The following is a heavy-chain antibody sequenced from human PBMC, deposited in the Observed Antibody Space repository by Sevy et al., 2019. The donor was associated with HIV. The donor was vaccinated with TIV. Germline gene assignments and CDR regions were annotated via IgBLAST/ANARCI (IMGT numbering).Heavy chain of an antibody. CDR2: ISGSGGST. V-gene: IGHV3-23*01. CDR1: GLTFTSYA. J-gene: IGHJ3*02. CDR3: AKDRYEGSGYYPEGAFDI. Sequence: GGSLRLSCAASGLTFTSYAMNWVRQAPGKGLEWVSTISGSGGSTYYGDSVKGRFTISSDNSKNTLYLQMSSLRAEDTAVYYCAKDRYEGSGYYPEGAFDIWGQGTKVTVSS. D-gene: IGHD3-22*01.